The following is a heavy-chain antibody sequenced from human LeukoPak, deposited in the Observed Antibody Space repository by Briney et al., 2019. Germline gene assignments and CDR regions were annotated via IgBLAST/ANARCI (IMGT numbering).Heavy chain of an antibody. CDR3: ATIAEFCGGDCYSEYFQQ. CDR1: GGSISSSNYY. Sequence: SETLSLTCTVSGGSISSSNYYWGWIRQPPGKGLEWIGSIYYRGSTYYNPSLKSRITISVDTSKKQFSLKLSSVTAADTAVYYCATIAEFCGGDCYSEYFQQWGQGTLVTVSS. V-gene: IGHV4-39*01. D-gene: IGHD2-21*02. J-gene: IGHJ1*01. CDR2: IYYRGST.